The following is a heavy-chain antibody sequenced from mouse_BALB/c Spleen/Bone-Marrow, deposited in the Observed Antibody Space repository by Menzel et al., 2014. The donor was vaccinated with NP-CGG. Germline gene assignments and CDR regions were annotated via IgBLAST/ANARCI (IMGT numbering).Heavy chain of an antibody. CDR1: GFSLTNYG. J-gene: IGHJ4*01. Sequence: QVQLQQSGPGLVQPSQSLSITCTVSGFSLTNYGVHWGRQSPGKGLEWLGVIWRGGVTDYNAVFVSRLNITKDNSKSQVFFKMNSLQPDDTAIYFCARGNWGYAMDYWGQGTSVTVSS. CDR3: ARGNWGYAMDY. CDR2: IWRGGVT. V-gene: IGHV2-5*01. D-gene: IGHD4-1*01.